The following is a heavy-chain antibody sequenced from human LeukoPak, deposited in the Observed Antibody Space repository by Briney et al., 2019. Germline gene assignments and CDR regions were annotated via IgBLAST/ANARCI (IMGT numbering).Heavy chain of an antibody. J-gene: IGHJ3*02. CDR3: ASNSGSYLDAFDI. CDR1: GGSFSGYY. V-gene: IGHV4-34*01. D-gene: IGHD1-26*01. CDR2: INHSGST. Sequence: SETLSLTCAVYGGSFSGYYWSWIRQPPGKGLEWIGEINHSGSTNYNPSLKSRVTISVDTSKNQFSLKLSSVTAADTAVYYCASNSGSYLDAFDIWGQGTMVTVSS.